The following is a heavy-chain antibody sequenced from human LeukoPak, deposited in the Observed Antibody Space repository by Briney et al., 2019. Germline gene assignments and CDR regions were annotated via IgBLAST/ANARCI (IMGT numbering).Heavy chain of an antibody. Sequence: GESLKISCKGSGYSFTSYWIGWVRQMPGEGLEWMGIIYPGDSDTRYGPSFQGQVTISADKSISTAYLQWSSLKASDTAMYYCARHPDSSGWTYYFDYWGQGTLVTVSS. D-gene: IGHD6-19*01. J-gene: IGHJ4*02. V-gene: IGHV5-51*01. CDR2: IYPGDSDT. CDR1: GYSFTSYW. CDR3: ARHPDSSGWTYYFDY.